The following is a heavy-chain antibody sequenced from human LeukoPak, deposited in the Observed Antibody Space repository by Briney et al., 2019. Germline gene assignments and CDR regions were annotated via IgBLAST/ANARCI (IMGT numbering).Heavy chain of an antibody. CDR3: ARDTSAFLTGYYYMDV. V-gene: IGHV3-30*03. D-gene: IGHD2-2*01. CDR2: ISYDGSNK. CDR1: GFTFSSYG. J-gene: IGHJ6*03. Sequence: PGRSLRLSCAASGFTFSSYGMHWVRQAPGKGLEWVAVISYDGSNKYYADSVKGRFTISRDNSKNTLYLQMNSLRAEDTAVYYCARDTSAFLTGYYYMDVWGKGTTVTVSS.